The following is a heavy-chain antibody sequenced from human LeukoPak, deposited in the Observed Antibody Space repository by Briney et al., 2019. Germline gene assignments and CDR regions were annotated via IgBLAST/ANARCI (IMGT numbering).Heavy chain of an antibody. D-gene: IGHD3-22*01. CDR2: INPNSGGT. CDR3: ARGDSSEGAFDI. J-gene: IGHJ3*02. V-gene: IGHV1-2*02. Sequence: ASVQVSCKASGYTFTGYYMHWVRQAPGQGLEWMGWINPNSGGTNYAQKFQGRVTMTRDTSISTAYMELSRLRSDDTAVYYCARGDSSEGAFDIWGQGTMVTVSS. CDR1: GYTFTGYY.